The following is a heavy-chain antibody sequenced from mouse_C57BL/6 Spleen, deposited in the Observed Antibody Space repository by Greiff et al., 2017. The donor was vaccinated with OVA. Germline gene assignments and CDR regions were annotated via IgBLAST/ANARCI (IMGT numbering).Heavy chain of an antibody. CDR1: GYTFTSYW. CDR2: IDPSDSYT. J-gene: IGHJ2*01. CDR3: ARDFTTDGGYFDY. Sequence: VQVQQPGAELVRPGTSVKLSCKASGYTFTSYWMHWVKQRPGQGLEWIGVIDPSDSYTNYNQKFKGKSTLTVDKSSSTAYMQLSSLTSEDSAVYYCARDFTTDGGYFDYWGQGTTLTVSS. D-gene: IGHD1-1*01. V-gene: IGHV1-59*01.